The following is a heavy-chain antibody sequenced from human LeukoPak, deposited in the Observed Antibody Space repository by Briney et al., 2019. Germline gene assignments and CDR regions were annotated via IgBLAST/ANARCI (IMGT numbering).Heavy chain of an antibody. D-gene: IGHD3-3*01. V-gene: IGHV3-30*18. CDR2: ISYDGTNK. CDR3: AKENDFVY. J-gene: IGHJ4*02. CDR1: GFTFGNYD. Sequence: GGSLRLSCAASGFTFGNYDMHWVRQAPGKGLEWVAVISYDGTNKYYADSVKGRFTISRDNSKSTLYLQMNSLRAEDTAVYYCAKENDFVYWGQGTLVTVSS.